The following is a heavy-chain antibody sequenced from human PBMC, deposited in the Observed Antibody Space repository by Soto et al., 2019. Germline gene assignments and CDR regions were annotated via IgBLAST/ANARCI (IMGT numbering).Heavy chain of an antibody. J-gene: IGHJ4*02. D-gene: IGHD1-1*01. Sequence: PGGSLRLSCTTSAFTFSIYGMHWVRQAPGKGLEWVATIWYHGNTYYYKDSIKGRFAVSRDNSKNTVFLQMNTLRAEDTATYYCTTDPHSTGTKYWGQGTLVTVSS. V-gene: IGHV3-33*01. CDR2: IWYHGNTY. CDR3: TTDPHSTGTKY. CDR1: AFTFSIYG.